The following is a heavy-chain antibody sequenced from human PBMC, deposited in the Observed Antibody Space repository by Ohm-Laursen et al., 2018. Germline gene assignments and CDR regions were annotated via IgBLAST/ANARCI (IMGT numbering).Heavy chain of an antibody. CDR2: IRDDGSTT. D-gene: IGHD4-17*01. CDR3: ARDDPGDERPFDY. J-gene: IGHJ4*02. V-gene: IGHV3-74*01. Sequence: SLRLSCAASGFTFSSYWMHWVRRAPGKGLVWVSRIRDDGSTTNYADSVKGRFTISRDNARNTLYLQMNSLRVEDTALYYCARDDPGDERPFDYGGRGPRVTDSS. CDR1: GFTFSSYW.